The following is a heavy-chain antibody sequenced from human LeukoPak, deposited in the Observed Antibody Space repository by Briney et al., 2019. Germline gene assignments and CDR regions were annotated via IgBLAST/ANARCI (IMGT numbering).Heavy chain of an antibody. CDR1: GFTFGDHN. CDR2: IRRRTYGGTA. D-gene: IGHD3-10*01. CDR3: SRDAPTTIVGDYYGLTDY. Sequence: GGSLRLSCTASGFTFGDHNMNWFRQAPGRGLEWVGFIRRRTYGGTAEYAASVQGRFTISRDDSKSIAYLQMNSLKTEDTAVYYCSRDAPTTIVGDYYGLTDYWGQGTLVTVSS. V-gene: IGHV3-49*03. J-gene: IGHJ4*02.